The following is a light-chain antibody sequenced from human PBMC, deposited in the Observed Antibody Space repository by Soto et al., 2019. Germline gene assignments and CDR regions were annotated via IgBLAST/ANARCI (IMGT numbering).Light chain of an antibody. CDR2: DAS. J-gene: IGKJ5*01. V-gene: IGKV3-11*01. Sequence: EIVMTQSPATLSVSPGERATLSCRASQSVSSNLAWYQQKPGQAPRLLIYDASNRATGIPGRFSGSGSGTDFTLTISSLEPEDFAVYFCQQRSHWPPITFGQGTRLEIK. CDR1: QSVSSN. CDR3: QQRSHWPPIT.